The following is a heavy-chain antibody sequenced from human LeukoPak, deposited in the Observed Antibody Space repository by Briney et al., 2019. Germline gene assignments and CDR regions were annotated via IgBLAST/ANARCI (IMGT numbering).Heavy chain of an antibody. CDR1: GYTFTGYY. CDR2: INPNSGGT. D-gene: IGHD6-19*01. CDR3: ARDTSGWYGWFDP. V-gene: IGHV1-2*02. J-gene: IGHJ5*02. Sequence: ASVKVSCKASGYTFTGYYIHWVRQAPGQGLEWMGWINPNSGGTNYAQKFQGRVTMTRDTSISTAYMELSRLRSDDTAVYYCARDTSGWYGWFDPWGQGTLVTVSS.